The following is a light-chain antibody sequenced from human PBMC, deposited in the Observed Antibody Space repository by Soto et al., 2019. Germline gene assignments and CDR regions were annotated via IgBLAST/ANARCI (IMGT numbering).Light chain of an antibody. CDR2: DVS. V-gene: IGLV2-14*01. Sequence: QSVLTQPASVSGSPGQSITISCTGTSSDVGGYNYVSWYQQHPGKAPKLMIYDVSNRPSGVSNRFSGSKSGNTASLTISGLQAEDEAYYYCSSYTSSSTLEVFGTGTKLTVL. CDR1: SSDVGGYNY. J-gene: IGLJ1*01. CDR3: SSYTSSSTLEV.